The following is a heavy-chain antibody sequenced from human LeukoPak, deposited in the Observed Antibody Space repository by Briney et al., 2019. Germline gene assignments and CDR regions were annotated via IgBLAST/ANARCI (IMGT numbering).Heavy chain of an antibody. J-gene: IGHJ4*02. Sequence: GGSLRLSCAASGFTFSSYGMHWVRQAPGKGLEWVAVIWYDGSNKYYADSVKGRFTISRDNSKNTLYLQMNSLRAEDTAVYYCAKWGPYDILTGRINWGQGTLVTVSS. CDR2: IWYDGSNK. D-gene: IGHD3-9*01. CDR3: AKWGPYDILTGRIN. V-gene: IGHV3-33*06. CDR1: GFTFSSYG.